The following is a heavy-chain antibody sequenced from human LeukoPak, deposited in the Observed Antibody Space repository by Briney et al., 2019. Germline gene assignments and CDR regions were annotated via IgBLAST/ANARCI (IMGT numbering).Heavy chain of an antibody. CDR2: INQDGSEK. CDR3: AREEEWSTVTTG. Sequence: PGGSLRLSCAASGFTFSSYGMSWVRQAPGKGLEWVANINQDGSEKHYVDSVKGRFTISRDNAKNSMYLQMNSLRAEDTAVYYCAREEEWSTVTTGWGQGILVTVSS. CDR1: GFTFSSYG. J-gene: IGHJ4*02. V-gene: IGHV3-7*01. D-gene: IGHD4-17*01.